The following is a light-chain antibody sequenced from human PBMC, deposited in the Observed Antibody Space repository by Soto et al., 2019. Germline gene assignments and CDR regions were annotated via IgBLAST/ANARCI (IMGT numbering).Light chain of an antibody. J-gene: IGKJ1*01. CDR1: QSISTTY. CDR2: GAS. Sequence: EIVLTQSPGTLSLSPGERATLSCRASQSISTTYLAWYQQKPGQAHSLLFYGASSRTTDIPDRFSGSGSGTDITLNISRLEPEDFAGYYCQKNGSSPSWTFGQGTKVQIK. V-gene: IGKV3-20*01. CDR3: QKNGSSPSWT.